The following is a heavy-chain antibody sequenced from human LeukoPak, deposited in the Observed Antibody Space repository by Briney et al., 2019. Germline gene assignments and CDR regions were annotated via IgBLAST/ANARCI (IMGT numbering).Heavy chain of an antibody. CDR1: GFTFSSYW. D-gene: IGHD1-7*01. J-gene: IGHJ4*02. V-gene: IGHV3-7*04. CDR2: IKEDGSDK. CDR3: GREVPGGTTSLDC. Sequence: GGSLRLSCAASGFTFSSYWMSWIRQAPGKGLEWVANIKEDGSDKNCVDSVRGRFTISRDNAKNALYLQMSSLRAEDTAVYYCGREVPGGTTSLDCWGQGTVVTVSP.